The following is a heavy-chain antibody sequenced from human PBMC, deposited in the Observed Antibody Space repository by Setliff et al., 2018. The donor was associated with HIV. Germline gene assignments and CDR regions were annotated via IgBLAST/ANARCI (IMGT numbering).Heavy chain of an antibody. CDR2: INHSGST. D-gene: IGHD3-9*01. V-gene: IGHV4-34*01. CDR3: ARGRYDILTGYYYSEYFQH. J-gene: IGHJ1*01. CDR1: GGSFSGYY. Sequence: SETLSLTCAVYGGSFSGYYWSWIRQPPGKGLEWIGEINHSGSTNYNPSLKSRVTISVDTSKNQFSLKLSSVTAADTAVYYCARGRYDILTGYYYSEYFQHWGQGTLVT.